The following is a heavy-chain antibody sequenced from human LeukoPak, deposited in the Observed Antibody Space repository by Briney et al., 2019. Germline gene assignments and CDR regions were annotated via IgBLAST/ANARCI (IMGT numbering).Heavy chain of an antibody. CDR3: ARDKGEMATTAFDY. CDR1: GFTFDDYG. CDR2: INWNGGST. Sequence: GGSLRLSCAASGFTFDDYGMSWVRQAPGKGLEWVSGINWNGGSTGYADFVKGRFTISRDNAKNSLYLQMNSLRAEDTALYYCARDKGEMATTAFDYWGQGTLVTVSS. V-gene: IGHV3-20*04. J-gene: IGHJ4*02. D-gene: IGHD5-24*01.